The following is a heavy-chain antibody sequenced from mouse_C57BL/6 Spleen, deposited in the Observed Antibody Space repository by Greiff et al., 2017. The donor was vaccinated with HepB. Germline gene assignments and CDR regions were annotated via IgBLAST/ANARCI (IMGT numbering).Heavy chain of an antibody. Sequence: VQRVESGAELVRPGASVTLSCKASGYTFTDYEMHWVKQTPVHGLEWIGAIDPETGGTAYNQKFKGKAILTADKSSSTAYMELRSLTSEDSAVYYCTRWPPRGFAYWGQGTLVTVSA. V-gene: IGHV1-15*01. CDR1: GYTFTDYE. J-gene: IGHJ3*01. CDR2: IDPETGGT. CDR3: TRWPPRGFAY.